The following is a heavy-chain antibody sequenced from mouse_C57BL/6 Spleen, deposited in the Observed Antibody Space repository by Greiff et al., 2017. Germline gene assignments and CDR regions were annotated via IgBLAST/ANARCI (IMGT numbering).Heavy chain of an antibody. V-gene: IGHV1-53*01. CDR3: ARSSAYYSNYGGLAY. Sequence: QVQLKQPGTELVKPGASVKLSCKASGYTFTSYWMHWVKQRPGQGLEWIGNINPSNGGTNYNEKFKSKATLTVDKSSSTAYMQLSSLTSEDSAVYYCARSSAYYSNYGGLAYWGQGTLVTVSA. CDR2: INPSNGGT. J-gene: IGHJ3*01. CDR1: GYTFTSYW. D-gene: IGHD2-5*01.